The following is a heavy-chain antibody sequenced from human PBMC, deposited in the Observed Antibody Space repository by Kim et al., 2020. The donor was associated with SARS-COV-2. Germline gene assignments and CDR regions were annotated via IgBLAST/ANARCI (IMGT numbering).Heavy chain of an antibody. Sequence: GGSLRLSCAASGFTFSSYWMSWVRQAPGKGLEWVANIKQDGSEKYYVDSVKGRFTISRDNAKNSLYLQMNSLRAEDTAVYYCARDRQRYFAHNWFDPWGQGTLVTVSS. CDR2: IKQDGSEK. J-gene: IGHJ5*02. V-gene: IGHV3-7*01. CDR3: ARDRQRYFAHNWFDP. CDR1: GFTFSSYW. D-gene: IGHD3-9*01.